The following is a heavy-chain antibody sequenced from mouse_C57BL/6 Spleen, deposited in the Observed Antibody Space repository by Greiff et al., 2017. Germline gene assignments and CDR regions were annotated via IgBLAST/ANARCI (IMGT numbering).Heavy chain of an antibody. D-gene: IGHD2-2*01. V-gene: IGHV5-6*01. CDR3: ARQGVNYGYFDV. Sequence: EVMLVESGGDLVKPGGSLKLSCAASGFTFSSYGMSWVRQTPDKRLEWVATISSGGSYTYYPDSVKGRFTISRDNAKNTLYLQMSSLKSEDTAMYYCARQGVNYGYFDVWGTGTTVTVSS. CDR1: GFTFSSYG. CDR2: ISSGGSYT. J-gene: IGHJ1*03.